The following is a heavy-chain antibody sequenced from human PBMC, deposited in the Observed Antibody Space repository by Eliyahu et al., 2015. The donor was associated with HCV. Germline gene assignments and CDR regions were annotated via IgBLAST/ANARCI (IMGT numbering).Heavy chain of an antibody. J-gene: IGHJ4*02. CDR1: GXAFSSXA. D-gene: IGHD4-11*01. V-gene: IGHV3-23*01. CDR3: AKVGEPYSYYDY. Sequence: EVQLLESGGGLVQPGGSLTLSCAAAGXAFSSXALNWVRQAPGKGLGWVSAISGSGGTTYYTDSMKGRITISRDNSKNTLYLQMSSLRAEDTATYYCAKVGEPYSYYDYWGQGTLVTVSS. CDR2: ISGSGGTT.